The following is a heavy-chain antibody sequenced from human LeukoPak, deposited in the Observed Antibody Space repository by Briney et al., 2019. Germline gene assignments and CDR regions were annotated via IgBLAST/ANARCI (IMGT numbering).Heavy chain of an antibody. D-gene: IGHD5-18*01. CDR2: IYHSGST. J-gene: IGHJ4*02. Sequence: PSGTLSLTCAVSGGSISSSNWWSWVRQPPGKGLEWIGEIYHSGSTNYNPSLKSRVTISVDTSKNQFSLKLSSVTAADTAVYYCARDLGKRGYRAPSRQEGYWGQGTLVTVSS. V-gene: IGHV4-4*02. CDR1: GGSISSSNW. CDR3: ARDLGKRGYRAPSRQEGY.